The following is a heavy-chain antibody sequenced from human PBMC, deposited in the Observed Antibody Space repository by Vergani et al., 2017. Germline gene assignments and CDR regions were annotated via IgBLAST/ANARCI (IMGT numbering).Heavy chain of an antibody. J-gene: IGHJ6*03. CDR2: ISYDGSNK. V-gene: IGHV3-30-3*01. CDR1: GFTFSSYA. CDR3: ARGWLPDYYYMDV. D-gene: IGHD5-12*01. Sequence: VQLVESGGGVVQPGRSLRLSCAASGFTFSSYAMHWVRQAPGKGLEWVAVISYDGSNKYYADSVKGRFTISRDNSKNTLYLQMNSLRAEDTAVYYCARGWLPDYYYMDVWGKGTTVTVSS.